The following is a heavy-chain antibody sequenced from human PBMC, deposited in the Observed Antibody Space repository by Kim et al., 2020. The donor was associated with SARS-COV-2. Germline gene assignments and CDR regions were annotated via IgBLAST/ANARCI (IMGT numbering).Heavy chain of an antibody. V-gene: IGHV3-30*18. CDR3: AKDRNPSTVHTAEY. CDR2: LSYDGSDK. D-gene: IGHD2-21*02. CDR1: GFNFSSYG. Sequence: GGSLRLSCAASGFNFSSYGMHWVRQAPGKGLEWVAVLSYDGSDKSYSDSVKGRFTISRDNSKKTVYLHMNSLRGEDTAVYYCAKDRNPSTVHTAEYWGQGTLVIVSS. J-gene: IGHJ4*02.